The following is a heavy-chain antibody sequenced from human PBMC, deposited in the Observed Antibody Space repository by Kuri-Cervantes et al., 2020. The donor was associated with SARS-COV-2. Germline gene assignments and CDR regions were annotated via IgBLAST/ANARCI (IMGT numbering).Heavy chain of an antibody. CDR3: ARGGEPRGYDILTGYSDY. CDR2: ISWNSGSI. D-gene: IGHD3-9*01. Sequence: GGSLRLSCAASGFTFDDYAMHWVRQAPGKGLEWVSGISWNSGSIGYADSVKGRFTISRDNAKNSLYLQMNSLRAEDTAVYYCARGGEPRGYDILTGYSDYWGQGTLVTVSS. CDR1: GFTFDDYA. V-gene: IGHV3-9*01. J-gene: IGHJ4*02.